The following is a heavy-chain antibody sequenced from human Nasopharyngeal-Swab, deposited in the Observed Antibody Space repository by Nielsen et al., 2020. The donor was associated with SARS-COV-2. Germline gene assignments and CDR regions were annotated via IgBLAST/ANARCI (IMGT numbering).Heavy chain of an antibody. V-gene: IGHV1-2*06. CDR1: GYTFTGYY. Sequence: ASVKVSCQASGYTFTGYYMHWLRQAPGQGLEWMGRINPNSGGTNYAQKFQGRVTMTRDTSISTAYMELSRLRSDDTAVYYCARSITMVRGVPKPSYGMDVWGQGTTVTVSS. CDR3: ARSITMVRGVPKPSYGMDV. D-gene: IGHD3-10*01. CDR2: INPNSGGT. J-gene: IGHJ6*02.